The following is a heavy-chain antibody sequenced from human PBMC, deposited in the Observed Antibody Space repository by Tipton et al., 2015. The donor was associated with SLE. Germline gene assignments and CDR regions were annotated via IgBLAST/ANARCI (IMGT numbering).Heavy chain of an antibody. Sequence: TLSLTCTVSGGSISSYYWSWIRQPAGKGLEWIGRIYTSGTTNYNPSLKSRVTMSVDTSKNQFSLKLSSVTAADTAVYYCARETSRMALIVVAIGAYDIWGQGRMVTVSS. V-gene: IGHV4-4*07. CDR2: IYTSGTT. CDR3: ARETSRMALIVVAIGAYDI. J-gene: IGHJ3*02. CDR1: GGSISSYY. D-gene: IGHD3-22*01.